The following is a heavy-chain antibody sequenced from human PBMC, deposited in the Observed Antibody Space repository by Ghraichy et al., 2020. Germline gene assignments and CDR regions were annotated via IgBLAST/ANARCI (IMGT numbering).Heavy chain of an antibody. CDR3: ARGPSNVRAVDY. CDR1: GGSISSYY. D-gene: IGHD3-16*01. J-gene: IGHJ4*02. Sequence: SETLSLTCTVSGGSISSYYWSWIRQPPGKGLEWIGYIYYSGSTNYNPSLKSRVTISVDTSKNQFSLKLSSVTAADTAVYYCARGPSNVRAVDYWGQGTLVTVSS. V-gene: IGHV4-59*01. CDR2: IYYSGST.